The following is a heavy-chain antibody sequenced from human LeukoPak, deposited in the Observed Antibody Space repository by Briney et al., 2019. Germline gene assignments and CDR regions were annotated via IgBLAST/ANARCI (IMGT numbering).Heavy chain of an antibody. Sequence: SETLSLTCSVSGSSISSDYYWGWVRQPPGKGLEWIGSIKHRGRSYYNPSLKSRVTISVDTSKNQFSLQLSSVTAADTAVYYCAREDPQTTVPEGMDVWGQGTTVTVSS. CDR2: IKHRGRS. D-gene: IGHD4-17*01. CDR3: AREDPQTTVPEGMDV. V-gene: IGHV4-38-2*02. J-gene: IGHJ6*02. CDR1: GSSISSDYY.